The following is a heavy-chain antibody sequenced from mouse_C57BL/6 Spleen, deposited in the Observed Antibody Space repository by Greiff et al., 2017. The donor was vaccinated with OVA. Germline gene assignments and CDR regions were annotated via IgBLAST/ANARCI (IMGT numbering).Heavy chain of an antibody. CDR2: ISYDGSN. Sequence: EVKLQESGPGLVKPSQSLSLTCSVTGYSITSGYSWNWIRQFPGNQLGWMGYISYDGSNNYNPSLKNRISITHDTSKNQFFLRLNSVTTEDTATYYGAREGDGYDYWGQGTTLTVSS. J-gene: IGHJ2*01. V-gene: IGHV3-6*01. CDR1: GYSITSGYS. D-gene: IGHD2-3*01. CDR3: AREGDGYDY.